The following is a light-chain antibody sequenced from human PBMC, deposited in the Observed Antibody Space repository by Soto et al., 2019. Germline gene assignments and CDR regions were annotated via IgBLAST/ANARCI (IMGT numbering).Light chain of an antibody. J-gene: IGLJ1*01. V-gene: IGLV2-14*01. Sequence: QSALTQPASVSGSPGQTITISCTGTSSDVGGYNAVSWYQHHPGKAPKLIIYEVTHRPSGVSDRFSASKSGNTASLTISGLQADDEAHYYCNSFRVSHLYVFGTGTKVTVL. CDR3: NSFRVSHLYV. CDR1: SSDVGGYNA. CDR2: EVT.